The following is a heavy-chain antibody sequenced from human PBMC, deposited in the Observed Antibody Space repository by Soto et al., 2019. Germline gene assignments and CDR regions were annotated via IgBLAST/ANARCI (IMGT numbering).Heavy chain of an antibody. CDR2: IYYSGST. CDR1: GGAISSGGYY. J-gene: IGHJ4*02. CDR3: ARTAGYSRSWYDY. Sequence: QVQLQESGPGLVKPSQTLSRTCTVSGGAISSGGYYRSWIRQHPGKGLEWIGDIYYSGSTYYNPSLKSRVTISVDKSKNQFSLKLSSVTAADKAVYYCARTAGYSRSWYDYWGQGTLVTVSS. D-gene: IGHD6-13*01. V-gene: IGHV4-31*03.